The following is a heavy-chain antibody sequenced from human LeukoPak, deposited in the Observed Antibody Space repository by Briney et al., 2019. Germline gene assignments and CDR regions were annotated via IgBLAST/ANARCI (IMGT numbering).Heavy chain of an antibody. CDR3: ARETTPDFYYYYMDV. CDR1: GGSLNGHY. CDR2: GSESGGT. Sequence: KTSETLSLTCAVYGGSLNGHYWSWIRQPPGKGLEWIGEGSESGGTKFNPSLKSRVTISADTSKNQFSLKLNSVTAADTAVYYCARETTPDFYYYYMDVWGKGTTVTVSS. J-gene: IGHJ6*03. D-gene: IGHD1-7*01. V-gene: IGHV4-34*01.